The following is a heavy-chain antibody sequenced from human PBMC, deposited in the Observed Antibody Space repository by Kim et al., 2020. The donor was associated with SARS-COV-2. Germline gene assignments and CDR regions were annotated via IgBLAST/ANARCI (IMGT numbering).Heavy chain of an antibody. Sequence: GGSLRLSCAASGFTFSNYAMSWVRQAPGKGLEWVSAIGGGGGTTYYADSVKGRFTISIDNSKSTLFLQMNSLRAVDTAVYYCAKQLYGGNDYWGQGTLVTVSS. D-gene: IGHD3-10*01. CDR3: AKQLYGGNDY. V-gene: IGHV3-23*01. CDR2: IGGGGGTT. J-gene: IGHJ4*02. CDR1: GFTFSNYA.